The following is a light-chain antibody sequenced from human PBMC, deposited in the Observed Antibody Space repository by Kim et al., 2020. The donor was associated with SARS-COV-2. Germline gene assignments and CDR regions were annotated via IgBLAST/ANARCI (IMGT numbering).Light chain of an antibody. CDR2: DTS. CDR1: TGAVTSGHY. V-gene: IGLV7-46*01. CDR3: LLSYSGARLV. J-gene: IGLJ2*01. Sequence: QAVVTQEPSLTVSPGGTVTLTCGSSTGAVTSGHYPYWFQQKHGQAPRTLIYDTSNKHSWTPARFSGSLLGGKAALTLSGAQPEDEAEYYCLLSYSGARLVFGGGTQLTVL.